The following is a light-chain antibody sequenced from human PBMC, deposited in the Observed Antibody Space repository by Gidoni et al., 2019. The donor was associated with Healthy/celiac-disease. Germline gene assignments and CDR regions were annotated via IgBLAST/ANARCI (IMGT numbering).Light chain of an antibody. CDR3: QQSYSTPRYT. CDR1: QSISSY. Sequence: DIQMTQSPSSLSASVGDRVTITCRASQSISSYLNWYQQKPGKGPKHLIYAASSLRSGVPSRFSGSGSWTEFTLTISSLQPEDFATYYYQQSYSTPRYTFXQXTKLEIK. CDR2: AAS. J-gene: IGKJ2*01. V-gene: IGKV1-39*01.